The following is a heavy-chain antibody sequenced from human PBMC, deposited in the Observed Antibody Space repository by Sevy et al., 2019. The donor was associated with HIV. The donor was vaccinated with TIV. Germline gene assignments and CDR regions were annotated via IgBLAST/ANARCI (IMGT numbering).Heavy chain of an antibody. V-gene: IGHV1-18*01. J-gene: IGHJ1*01. CDR1: GYTFTNYH. CDR3: ARAPSGSQGPGQYFHH. Sequence: ASVKVSCKASGYTFTNYHITWVRQAPGQGLEWMGWITPNNGNTNYARRLQGRVTMTTDTSTATAYMELRSLRSDDTAVYYCARAPSGSQGPGQYFHHWGQSTLVTVSS. CDR2: ITPNNGNT. D-gene: IGHD1-26*01.